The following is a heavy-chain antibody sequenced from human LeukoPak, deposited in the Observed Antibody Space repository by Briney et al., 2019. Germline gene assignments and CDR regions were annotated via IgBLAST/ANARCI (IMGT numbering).Heavy chain of an antibody. CDR3: ARELWFGELLVPYFDY. Sequence: GGSLRLSCAASGFTFSSYAMHWVRQAPGKGLEWVAVISYDGSNKYYADSVKGRFTIPRDNSKNTLYLQMNSLRAEDTAVYYCARELWFGELLVPYFDYWGQGTLVTVSS. D-gene: IGHD3-10*01. J-gene: IGHJ4*02. CDR1: GFTFSSYA. V-gene: IGHV3-30-3*01. CDR2: ISYDGSNK.